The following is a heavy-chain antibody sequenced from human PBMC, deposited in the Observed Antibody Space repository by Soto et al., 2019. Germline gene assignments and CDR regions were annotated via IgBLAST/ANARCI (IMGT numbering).Heavy chain of an antibody. CDR2: MNPNSGNT. CDR3: AIGIIPRQACSYHFCCTAYYYYCVDV. D-gene: IGHD3-3*01. Sequence: GASVKVSCKASGYTFTSYDINWVRQATAQGLEWMGWMNPNSGNTGYAQKFQGRVTMTRNTSISTAYMELSSLRSEDTAVYYCAIGIIPRQACSYHFCCTAYYYYCVDVWGKGIRVTFS. J-gene: IGHJ6*03. CDR1: GYTFTSYD. V-gene: IGHV1-8*01.